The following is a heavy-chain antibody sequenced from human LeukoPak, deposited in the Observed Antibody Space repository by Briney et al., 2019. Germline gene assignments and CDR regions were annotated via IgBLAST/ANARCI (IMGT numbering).Heavy chain of an antibody. Sequence: SETLSLTCTVSGGSISSYYWSWIRQPAGKGLEWIGRIYTSGGTNYNPSLKSGGTMSVDTSKNEFSLKLSSVTAADAAVYYCERDGSSGWYRYFDYWAREPWSPSPQ. CDR3: ERDGSSGWYRYFDY. CDR2: IYTSGGT. CDR1: GGSISSYY. V-gene: IGHV4-4*07. J-gene: IGHJ4*02. D-gene: IGHD6-19*01.